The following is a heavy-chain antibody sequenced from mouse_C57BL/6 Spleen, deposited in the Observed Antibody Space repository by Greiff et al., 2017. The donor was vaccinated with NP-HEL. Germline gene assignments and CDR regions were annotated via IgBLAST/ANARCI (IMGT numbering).Heavy chain of an antibody. CDR2: INPYNGGT. J-gene: IGHJ4*01. V-gene: IGHV1-19*01. CDR3: ARGYDYDDAMDY. CDR1: GYTFTDYY. D-gene: IGHD2-4*01. Sequence: VQLQQSGPVLVKPGASVKMSCKASGYTFTDYYMNWVKQSHGKSLEWIGVINPYNGGTSYNQKFKGKATLTVDKSSSTAYMELNSLTSEDSAVYYCARGYDYDDAMDYWGQGTSVTVSS.